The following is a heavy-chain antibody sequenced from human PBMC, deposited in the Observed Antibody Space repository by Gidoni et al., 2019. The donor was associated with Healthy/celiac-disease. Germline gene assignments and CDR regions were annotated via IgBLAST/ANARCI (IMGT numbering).Heavy chain of an antibody. J-gene: IGHJ4*02. CDR2: INPSGGST. D-gene: IGHD3-16*01. CDR3: ARDPGGDHPLFDY. CDR1: GYTFTSYY. V-gene: IGHV1-46*01. Sequence: QVQLVQSGAEVKKPGASVKGSCKASGYTFTSYYMHWVRQAPGQGLEWIGIINPSGGSTSYAQKFQGRVTMTRDTSTSTVYMELSSLRSEDTAVYYCARDPGGDHPLFDYWGQGTLVTVSS.